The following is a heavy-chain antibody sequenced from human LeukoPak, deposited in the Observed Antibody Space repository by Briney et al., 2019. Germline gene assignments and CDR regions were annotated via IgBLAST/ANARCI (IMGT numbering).Heavy chain of an antibody. CDR2: INHSGST. D-gene: IGHD3-22*01. Sequence: SETLSLTCAVYGGSFSGYYWSWIRQPPGKGLEWIGEINHSGSTNYNPSLKSRVTISVDTSKNQFSLKLSSVTAADTAVYYCASSNYYDSSGYRHFDYWGQGTLVTVSS. CDR1: GGSFSGYY. CDR3: ASSNYYDSSGYRHFDY. V-gene: IGHV4-34*01. J-gene: IGHJ4*02.